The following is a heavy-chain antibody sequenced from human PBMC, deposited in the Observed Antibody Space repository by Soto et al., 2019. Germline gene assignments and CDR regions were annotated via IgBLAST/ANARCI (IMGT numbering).Heavy chain of an antibody. CDR2: IKQDGSEK. D-gene: IGHD3-22*01. J-gene: IGHJ6*02. CDR3: AGDVGSSGYLYYYYYYGMDV. Sequence: GGSLRLSCAASGFTFSSYWMSWVRQAPGKGLEWVANIKQDGSEKYYVDSVKGRFTISRDNAKNSLYLQMNSLRAEDTAVYYCAGDVGSSGYLYYYYYYGMDVWGQGTTVTVSS. V-gene: IGHV3-7*03. CDR1: GFTFSSYW.